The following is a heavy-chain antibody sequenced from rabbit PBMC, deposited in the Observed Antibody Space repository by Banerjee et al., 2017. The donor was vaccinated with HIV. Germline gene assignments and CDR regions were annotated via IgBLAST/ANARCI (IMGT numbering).Heavy chain of an antibody. Sequence: QEQLVESRGGLVKPGGSLKLSCTASGVSFSISSYMCWVRQAPGRGLEWIACIDAGSSGSTYSASWAKGRFTISKTSSTTVTLQMTSLTAADTATYFCARDTGTSFSTYGMDLWGPGTLVTVS. D-gene: IGHD8-1*01. CDR3: ARDTGTSFSTYGMDL. V-gene: IGHV1S45*01. J-gene: IGHJ6*01. CDR1: GVSFSISSY. CDR2: IDAGSSGST.